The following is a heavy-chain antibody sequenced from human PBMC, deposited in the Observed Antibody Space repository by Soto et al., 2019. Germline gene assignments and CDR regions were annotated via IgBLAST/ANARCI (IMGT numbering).Heavy chain of an antibody. CDR1: GGSISSGGYS. CDR3: ARVGAAAGQLDY. CDR2: IYDSGST. Sequence: PSETLSLTCAVSGGSISSGGYSWSWIRQPPGKGLEWIGYIYDSGSTYYNPSLKSRVTISVDRSKNQFSLKLSSVTAADTAVYYCARVGAAAGQLDYWGQGTLVTVSS. D-gene: IGHD6-13*01. V-gene: IGHV4-30-2*01. J-gene: IGHJ4*02.